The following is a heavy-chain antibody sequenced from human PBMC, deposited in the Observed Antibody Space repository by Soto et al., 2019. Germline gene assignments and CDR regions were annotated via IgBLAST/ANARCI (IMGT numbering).Heavy chain of an antibody. Sequence: PGRSMRLSCAVSGFTFSTYGMHWVRQAPGKGLEWVAFIQYHGINKDYADSVKGRLTISRDNSRNTLYRQKNTQRAKDTAVYYCASDRDYDSSGYHLDFRGQGAPVTVSS. CDR2: IQYHGINK. V-gene: IGHV3-33*05. D-gene: IGHD3-22*01. J-gene: IGHJ4*03. CDR3: ASDRDYDSSGYHLDF. CDR1: GFTFSTYG.